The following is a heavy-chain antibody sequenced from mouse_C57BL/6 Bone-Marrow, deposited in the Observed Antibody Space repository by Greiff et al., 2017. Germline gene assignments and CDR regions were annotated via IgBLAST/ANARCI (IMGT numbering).Heavy chain of an antibody. CDR2: IDPETGGT. D-gene: IGHD1-1*01. CDR1: GYTFTDYE. CDR3: TSPLYYYGSSLYWYFEV. Sequence: QVQLQQSGAELVRPGASVTLSCKASGYTFTDYEMHWVKQTPVHGLEWIGAIDPETGGTAYNQKFKGKAILTADKSSSTAYMELRSLTSEDSAVYYCTSPLYYYGSSLYWYFEVWGTGTTVTVSS. J-gene: IGHJ1*03. V-gene: IGHV1-15*01.